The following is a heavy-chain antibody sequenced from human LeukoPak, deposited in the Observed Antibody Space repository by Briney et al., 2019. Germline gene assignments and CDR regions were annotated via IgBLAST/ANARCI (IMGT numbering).Heavy chain of an antibody. V-gene: IGHV4-34*01. CDR2: INHSGST. CDR1: GGSFSGYY. J-gene: IGHJ1*01. Sequence: PSETLSLTCAVYGGSFSGYYWSWIRQPPGKGLEWIGEINHSGSTNYNPSLKSRVTISVDTSKNQSSLKLSSETAADTAVYYCASRRSSRSHFQHWGQGTLVTVSS. CDR3: ASRRSSRSHFQH. D-gene: IGHD2-15*01.